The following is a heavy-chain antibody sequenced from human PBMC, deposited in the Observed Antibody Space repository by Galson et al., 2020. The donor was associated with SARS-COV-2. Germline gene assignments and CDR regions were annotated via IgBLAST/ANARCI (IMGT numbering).Heavy chain of an antibody. Sequence: SETLSLTCTVSGGSISSTYYWGWIRQPPGKGLEWIGSIYKSGTTNYNPSLKSRVTMSVDTSKNQFSLSMRSVTAADTAIYYCAKIVVVNWIVPWGQGTLVTVSS. CDR3: AKIVVVNWIVP. V-gene: IGHV4-39*01. D-gene: IGHD3-22*01. CDR1: GGSISSTYY. CDR2: IYKSGTT. J-gene: IGHJ5*02.